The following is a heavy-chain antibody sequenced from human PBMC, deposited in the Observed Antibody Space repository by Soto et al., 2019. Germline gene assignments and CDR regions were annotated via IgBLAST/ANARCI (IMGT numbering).Heavy chain of an antibody. CDR3: ARGKLYYGDYVEYFQH. CDR1: GGTFSSYA. Sequence: QVQLVQSGAEVKKPGSSVKVSCKASGGTFSSYAISWVRQAPGQGLEWMGGIIPIFGTANYAQKFQGRVTITADDSTSTAYMELSSLRSEDTAVYYCARGKLYYGDYVEYFQHWGQGTLVTVSS. D-gene: IGHD4-17*01. J-gene: IGHJ1*01. V-gene: IGHV1-69*01. CDR2: IIPIFGTA.